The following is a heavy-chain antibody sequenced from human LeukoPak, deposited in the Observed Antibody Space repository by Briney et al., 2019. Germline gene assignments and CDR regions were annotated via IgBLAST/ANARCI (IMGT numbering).Heavy chain of an antibody. V-gene: IGHV5-51*01. Sequence: GESLKIYCKGSGYNFTSYWIGWVRQMPGQGLEWMGIIYPGDSDTKYSPSFQGQVTISADKSISTAYLQWSSLKASDTAMYYCARGRDGYNYDYWGQGTLVTVSS. CDR3: ARGRDGYNYDY. D-gene: IGHD5-24*01. J-gene: IGHJ4*02. CDR2: IYPGDSDT. CDR1: GYNFTSYW.